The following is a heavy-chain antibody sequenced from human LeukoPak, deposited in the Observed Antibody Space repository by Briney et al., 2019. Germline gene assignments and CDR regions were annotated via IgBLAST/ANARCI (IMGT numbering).Heavy chain of an antibody. CDR3: ARENSGSYYDYYYYYMDV. Sequence: GGSLRLSCAASGFTFSSYAMSWVRQAPGKGLEWVSAISGSGGSTYYADSVKGRFTISRDNSKNTLYLQMNSLRAEDTALYYCARENSGSYYDYYYYYMDVWGKGTTVTVSS. J-gene: IGHJ6*03. V-gene: IGHV3-23*01. D-gene: IGHD1-26*01. CDR2: ISGSGGST. CDR1: GFTFSSYA.